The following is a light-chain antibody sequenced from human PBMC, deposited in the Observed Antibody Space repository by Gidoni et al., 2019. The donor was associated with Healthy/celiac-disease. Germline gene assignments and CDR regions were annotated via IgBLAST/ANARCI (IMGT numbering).Light chain of an antibody. J-gene: IGLJ1*01. CDR2: EVS. CDR3: SSYTSSSGYV. CDR1: SSDVGGYNY. V-gene: IGLV2-14*01. Sequence: QSALTQPASVSGSPGQSIPISCTGTSSDVGGYNYVSWYQQHPGKAPKLMIYEVSNRPSGVSNRFSGSKSGNTASLTISGLQAEDEADYYCSSYTSSSGYVFGTGTKVTVL.